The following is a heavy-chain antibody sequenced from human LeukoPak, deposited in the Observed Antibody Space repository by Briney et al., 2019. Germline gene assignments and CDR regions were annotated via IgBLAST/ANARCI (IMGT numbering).Heavy chain of an antibody. CDR1: GFTFSSFA. V-gene: IGHV3-23*01. CDR2: LSGSGGST. Sequence: GGSLRLSCAASGFTFSSFAMSWVRQAPGKGLEWVSTLSGSGGSTYYADSVKGRFTISRDNSKNTLYLQMNSLRAADTAVYYCAKDPGKGHIVVVGPSYYFEYWGQGTLVTVSS. CDR3: AKDPGKGHIVVVGPSYYFEY. J-gene: IGHJ4*02. D-gene: IGHD2-21*01.